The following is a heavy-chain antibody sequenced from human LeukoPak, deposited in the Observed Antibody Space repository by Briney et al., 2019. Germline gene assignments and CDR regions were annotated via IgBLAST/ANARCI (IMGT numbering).Heavy chain of an antibody. V-gene: IGHV1-46*01. CDR3: AREGQQLKHFDY. CDR1: GYTFTSNY. J-gene: IGHJ4*02. D-gene: IGHD1-1*01. CDR2: IYPRDGST. Sequence: ASVKVSCKASGYTFTSNYIHWVRQAPGQGLEWMGMIYPRDGSTSYAQKFQGRVTTTRDTSTSTVYIELSSLRSEDTAVYYCAREGQQLKHFDYWGQGTLVTVSS.